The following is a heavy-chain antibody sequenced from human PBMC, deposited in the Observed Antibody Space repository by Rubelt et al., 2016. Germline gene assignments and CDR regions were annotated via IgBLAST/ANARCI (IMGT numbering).Heavy chain of an antibody. CDR1: GGSISSGGYS. Sequence: VSGGSISSGGYSWSWIRQPPGKGLEWIGYIYYSGSTNYNPSLKSRVTISVDTSKNQFSLKLSSVTAADTAVYYCARDRRIAAAGLDYWGQGTLVTVSS. D-gene: IGHD6-13*01. V-gene: IGHV4-61*08. J-gene: IGHJ4*02. CDR3: ARDRRIAAAGLDY. CDR2: IYYSGST.